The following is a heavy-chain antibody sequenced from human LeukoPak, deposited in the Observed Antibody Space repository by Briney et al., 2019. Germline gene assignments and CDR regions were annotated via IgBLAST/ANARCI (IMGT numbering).Heavy chain of an antibody. CDR3: ARDRAFWSGYYRTYYYYYMDV. D-gene: IGHD3-3*01. CDR1: GFTFSSYW. V-gene: IGHV3-7*01. CDR2: IKQDGSEK. J-gene: IGHJ6*03. Sequence: GGSLRLSCAASGFTFSSYWMSWVRQAPGKGLEWVSNIKQDGSEKYYVDSVKGRFTISRDNAKNSLYLQMNSLRAEDTAVYYCARDRAFWSGYYRTYYYYYMDVWGKGTTVTVSS.